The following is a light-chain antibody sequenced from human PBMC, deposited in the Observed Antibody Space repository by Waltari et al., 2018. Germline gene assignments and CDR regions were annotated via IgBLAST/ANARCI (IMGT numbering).Light chain of an antibody. CDR3: QQVNCSPRT. CDR2: SAS. V-gene: IGKV1-12*01. J-gene: IGKJ4*01. Sequence: DIQMTQSPSSVSASVGDRVTITCRASQAISTWLAWYQQKPGKAPNLLIYSASTLQSGVPSRFSGSGSGTEFTLTISSLQPEDFATYYCQQVNCSPRTFGGGTKVEI. CDR1: QAISTW.